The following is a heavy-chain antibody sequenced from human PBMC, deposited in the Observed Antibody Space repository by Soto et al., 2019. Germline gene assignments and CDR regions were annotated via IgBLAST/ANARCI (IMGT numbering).Heavy chain of an antibody. CDR2: ISPSSNYR. CDR1: GSTFSSYN. V-gene: IGHV3-21*01. D-gene: IGHD2-2*01. CDR3: AREFCSGTSCPFYYYSAMDV. J-gene: IGHJ6*02. Sequence: GGSLRLSCADSGSTFSSYNLNWVRQAPRKGLEWVSSISPSSNYRHYADSVKGRFTISRDNAKNSLFLQMDSLRAEDAAVYYCAREFCSGTSCPFYYYSAMDVWGQGTTVTVSS.